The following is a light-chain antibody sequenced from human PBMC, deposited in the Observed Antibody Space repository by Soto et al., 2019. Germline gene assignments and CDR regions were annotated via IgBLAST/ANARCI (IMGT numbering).Light chain of an antibody. CDR2: QDS. J-gene: IGLJ2*01. V-gene: IGLV3-1*01. CDR1: KLGDKY. Sequence: SYELTQPPSVSVSPGQTASITCSGDKLGDKYACWYQQRPGQSPVLVIYQDSKRPSGIPERFSGSNSGNKASLTISGTQAMDEADYYCQAWDSSSYVVFGGGTKVTVL. CDR3: QAWDSSSYVV.